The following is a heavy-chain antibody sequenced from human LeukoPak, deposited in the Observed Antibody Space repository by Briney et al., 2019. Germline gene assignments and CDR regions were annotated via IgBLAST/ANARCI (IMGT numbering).Heavy chain of an antibody. J-gene: IGHJ6*04. CDR1: GFTFSSYG. Sequence: GSLRLSCAASGFTFSSYGMHWVRQAPGKGLEWVAVISYDGNNKYYTDSVKGRFTISRDNSKNTLYLQMNSLRAEDTAVSFCARGWCPHCHGMGDWGKGTTVTVSS. CDR2: ISYDGNNK. CDR3: ARGWCPHCHGMGD. D-gene: IGHD2-8*02. V-gene: IGHV3-30*03.